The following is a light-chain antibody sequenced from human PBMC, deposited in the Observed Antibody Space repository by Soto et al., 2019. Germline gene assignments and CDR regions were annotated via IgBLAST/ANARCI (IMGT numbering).Light chain of an antibody. CDR3: QQYGSTPPFT. CDR2: GSS. J-gene: IGKJ2*01. V-gene: IGKV3-20*01. CDR1: QTVSGNY. Sequence: EIVLTQSPGILSLSPGERATLSCRASQTVSGNYFAWYQQTPDQSTMLLIYGSSDRATVIPDMFSGSGAGTDFTLTINRVEPEDFVVYYCQQYGSTPPFTFGQGTTLEIK.